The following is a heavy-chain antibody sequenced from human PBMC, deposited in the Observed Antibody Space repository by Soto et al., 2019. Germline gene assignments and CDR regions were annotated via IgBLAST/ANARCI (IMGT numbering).Heavy chain of an antibody. V-gene: IGHV4-34*01. J-gene: IGHJ6*03. Sequence: SQTLPLTCAVYGGSFSGHYWSLLRQPPGKGLEWIGEINYSGSTNYNPSLKSRVTISVDTSKNQFSLKLSSVTAADTAVYYCARVPRITIFGVVSYYYYYMDVWGKGTTVTVSS. CDR2: INYSGST. CDR1: GGSFSGHY. CDR3: ARVPRITIFGVVSYYYYYMDV. D-gene: IGHD3-3*01.